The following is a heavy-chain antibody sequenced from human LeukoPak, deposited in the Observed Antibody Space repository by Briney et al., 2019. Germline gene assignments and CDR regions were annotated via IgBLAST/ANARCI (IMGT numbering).Heavy chain of an antibody. CDR3: AREPLYYYDSSGYSPYYFDY. Sequence: GGSLRLSCAASGFTFSSYSMNWVRQAPGKGLEWVSSISSSSYIYYADSVKGRFTISRDNAKNSLYLQMNSLRAEDTAVYYCAREPLYYYDSSGYSPYYFDYWGPGTLVTVSS. CDR1: GFTFSSYS. V-gene: IGHV3-21*01. CDR2: ISSSSYI. J-gene: IGHJ4*02. D-gene: IGHD3-22*01.